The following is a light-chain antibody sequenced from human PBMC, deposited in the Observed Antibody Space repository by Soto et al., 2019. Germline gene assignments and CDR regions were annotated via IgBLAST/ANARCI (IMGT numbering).Light chain of an antibody. V-gene: IGKV3-15*01. Sequence: EIVMTHSPATLSVSPLERATLSFSSSQSVSIKLASYQQKPGQAPRLLIYDTSTRATGIPARFSGSGSGTDFTLTISRLEPEDFAVYYCQQYGGSPRKFGQGTKVDIK. CDR1: QSVSIK. J-gene: IGKJ1*01. CDR2: DTS. CDR3: QQYGGSPRK.